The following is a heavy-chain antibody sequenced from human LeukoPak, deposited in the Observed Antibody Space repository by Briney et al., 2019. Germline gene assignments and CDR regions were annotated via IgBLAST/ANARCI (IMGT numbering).Heavy chain of an antibody. V-gene: IGHV3-30-3*01. CDR1: GFTFSSYA. J-gene: IGHJ5*02. CDR2: IPYDGSNK. D-gene: IGHD2-21*02. CDR3: ARDRQVTATLSWFDP. Sequence: GGSLRLSCAASGFTFSSYAMHWVRQAPGKGLEWVAVIPYDGSNKYYADSVKGRFTISRDNSKNTLYLQMNSLRAEDTAVYYCARDRQVTATLSWFDPWGQGTLVTVSS.